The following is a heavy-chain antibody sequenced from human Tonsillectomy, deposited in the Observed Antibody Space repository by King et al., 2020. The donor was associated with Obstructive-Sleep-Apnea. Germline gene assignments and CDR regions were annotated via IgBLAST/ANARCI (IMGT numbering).Heavy chain of an antibody. D-gene: IGHD3-16*01. CDR3: XXXPXXLLFGAXXEXXFDP. J-gene: IGHJ5*02. V-gene: IGHV2-5*01. CDR1: GFSLSSSGVG. CDR2: XXXXDDX. Sequence: ITLKESGPTLVKPTQTLTLTCTFSGFSLSSSGVGVGWIRRPPGKALEXLALXXXXDDXRXSPXLKSRLTITKDTSKNQVVLTMTNMDPVDTATYYCXXXPXXLLFGAXXEXXFDPXXXGTLXTVXS.